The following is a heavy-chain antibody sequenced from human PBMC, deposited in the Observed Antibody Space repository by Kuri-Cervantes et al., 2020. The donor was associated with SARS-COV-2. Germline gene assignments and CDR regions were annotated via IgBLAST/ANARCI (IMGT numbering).Heavy chain of an antibody. CDR3: ARDCYDFNNGYYTGQFAY. Sequence: GESLKISCSASGFIFRNYVMYWVRQAPGKGLEWVSSISNSGSYIYYADSVRGRFTISRDNAKNSLYLQMNSLRAEDTAVYYCARDCYDFNNGYYTGQFAYWGQGTLVTVSS. V-gene: IGHV3-21*01. CDR1: GFIFRNYV. CDR2: ISNSGSYI. D-gene: IGHD3-3*01. J-gene: IGHJ4*02.